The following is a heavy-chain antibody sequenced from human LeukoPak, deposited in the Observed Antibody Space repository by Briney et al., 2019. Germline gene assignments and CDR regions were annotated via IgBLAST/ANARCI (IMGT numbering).Heavy chain of an antibody. CDR3: AELGITMIGGV. D-gene: IGHD3-10*02. CDR2: ISTSSIYI. J-gene: IGHJ6*04. CDR1: GFTFSNYA. V-gene: IGHV3-21*01. Sequence: GGSLRLSCAASGFTFSNYAMRWVRQAPGKGLEWVSSISTSSIYIYYADSVKGRFTISRDNAKNSLYLQMNSLRAEDTAVYYCAELGITMIGGVWGKGTTVTISS.